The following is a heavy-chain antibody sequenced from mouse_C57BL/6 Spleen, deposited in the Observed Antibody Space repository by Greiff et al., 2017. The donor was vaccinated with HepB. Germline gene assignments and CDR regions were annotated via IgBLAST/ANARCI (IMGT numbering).Heavy chain of an antibody. V-gene: IGHV6-6*01. CDR3: TRRQLSEGFAY. J-gene: IGHJ3*01. CDR1: GFTFSDAW. D-gene: IGHD3-2*02. CDR2: IRNKANNHAT. Sequence: EVKVEESGGGLVQPGGSMKLSCAASGFTFSDAWMDWVRQSPEKGLEWVAEIRNKANNHATYYAESVKGRFTISRDDSKSSVYLQMHRLRAKDTGINYSTRRQLSEGFAYWGQGTLVTVSA.